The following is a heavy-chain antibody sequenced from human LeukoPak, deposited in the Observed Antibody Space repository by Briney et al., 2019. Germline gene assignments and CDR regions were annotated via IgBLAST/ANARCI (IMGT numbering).Heavy chain of an antibody. V-gene: IGHV1-2*02. CDR1: GYTFTGYY. CDR3: ARANALYCSSTSCLLDY. D-gene: IGHD2-2*01. Sequence: GASVKVSCKASGYTFTGYYMHWVRQAPGQGLEWMAWINPNSGGTYYAQNFHDRITMTRDTFISTAYMELSRLRSDDTAIYYCARANALYCSSTSCLLDYWGQGTLVTVSS. J-gene: IGHJ4*02. CDR2: INPNSGGT.